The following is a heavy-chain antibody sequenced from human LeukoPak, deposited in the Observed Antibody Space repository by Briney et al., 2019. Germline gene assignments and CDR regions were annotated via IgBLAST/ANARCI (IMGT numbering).Heavy chain of an antibody. CDR2: IYFSGST. Sequence: LSLTWTVAGGSMSSYYWSWIRQPAGDGLGWIAYIYFSGSTNNNPSLKSRVTISVDASKNQFSLKPSSVTAADTAVYYCARHSKFSSGSYEYYFDYWGQGTLVTVSS. CDR3: ARHSKFSSGSYEYYFDY. J-gene: IGHJ4*02. CDR1: GGSMSSYY. D-gene: IGHD1-26*01. V-gene: IGHV4-59*08.